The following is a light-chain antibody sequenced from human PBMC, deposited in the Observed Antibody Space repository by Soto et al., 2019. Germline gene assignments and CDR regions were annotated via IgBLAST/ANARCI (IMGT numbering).Light chain of an antibody. V-gene: IGKV3-20*01. CDR2: GAS. CDR3: QQYGISLMYN. CDR1: QSISSNF. Sequence: EIVLTQYPGTLCLSPGEGAILSCRASQSISSNFLAWYQHKPGQAPRLLIYGASIRATGIPDRFSGSGSGTDFDLTISRLEPEDFAVYYCQQYGISLMYNFSQGTKFDIK. J-gene: IGKJ2*01.